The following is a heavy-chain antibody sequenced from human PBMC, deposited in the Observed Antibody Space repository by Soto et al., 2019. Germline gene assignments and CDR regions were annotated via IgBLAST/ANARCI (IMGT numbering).Heavy chain of an antibody. CDR1: GGSLSSSGDY. J-gene: IGHJ5*02. CDR2: IYYSGST. Sequence: PSETLSLTCTVSGGSLSSSGDYWGWIRQPPGKGLEYIGSIYYSGSTYYNPSLKSRVTISVDTSKNYFSLTLRSVTAADTAVYYCARQAHHDNWFDPWGQGTLVTVSS. V-gene: IGHV4-39*01. CDR3: ARQAHHDNWFDP.